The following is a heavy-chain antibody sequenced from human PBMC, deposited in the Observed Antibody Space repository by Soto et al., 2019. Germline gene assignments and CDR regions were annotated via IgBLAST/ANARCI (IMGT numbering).Heavy chain of an antibody. CDR3: ARGHRAMEYYYYYGMDV. CDR1: GGSISSSF. D-gene: IGHD5-18*01. J-gene: IGHJ6*02. V-gene: IGHV4-59*01. CDR2: ISYSGST. Sequence: PSETLSLTCSVSGGSISSSFWSWIRQPPGKELEWIGYISYSGSTTYSPSLKSRITLSVDTSKNQFSLRVASVTAADTAVYYCARGHRAMEYYYYYGMDVWGQGTTVTVSS.